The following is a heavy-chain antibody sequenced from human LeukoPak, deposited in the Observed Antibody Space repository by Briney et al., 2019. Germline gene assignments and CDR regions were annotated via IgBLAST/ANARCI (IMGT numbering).Heavy chain of an antibody. CDR2: IRYDGCNK. V-gene: IGHV3-30*02. CDR3: AKVSVADIVVVPAAREFDY. CDR1: GFTFSSYG. J-gene: IGHJ4*02. Sequence: SGGSLRISCATSGFTFSSYGMPWIRRAAGMGLVREASIRYDGCNKYYADSVKGRFTISRDNSKNTLYLQMNSLGAEDTAVYYCAKVSVADIVVVPAAREFDYWGQGTLVTVSS. D-gene: IGHD2-2*01.